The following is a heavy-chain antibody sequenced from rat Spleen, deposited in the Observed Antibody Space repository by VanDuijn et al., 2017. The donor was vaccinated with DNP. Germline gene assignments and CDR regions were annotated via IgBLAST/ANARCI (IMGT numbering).Heavy chain of an antibody. D-gene: IGHD4-3*01. CDR3: ARWNSGHFDY. V-gene: IGHV5-7*01. CDR2: ISYDGSNT. Sequence: EVQLVESGGGLVQPGRSLKLSCAASGFTFSDYNMAWVRQAPKKGLEWVATISYDGSNTYYRDSVKGRFTGSRDNAKNTLYLQMNSLRSEDMATYYCARWNSGHFDYWGQGVMVPVSS. J-gene: IGHJ2*01. CDR1: GFTFSDYN.